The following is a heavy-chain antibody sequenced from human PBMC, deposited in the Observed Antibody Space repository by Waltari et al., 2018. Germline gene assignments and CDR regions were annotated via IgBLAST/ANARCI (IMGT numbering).Heavy chain of an antibody. J-gene: IGHJ4*02. CDR2: MNPNSGNT. CDR1: GYTFTSYD. Sequence: QVQLVQSGAEVKKPGASVKVSCKASGYTFTSYDINWVRQATGQGLEWMGWMNPNSGNTGYAQKFQGRVTISRDNSKNTLYLQMNSLRAEDTAVYYCARPPGVDILTGYLDYWGQGTLVTVSS. CDR3: ARPPGVDILTGYLDY. D-gene: IGHD3-9*01. V-gene: IGHV1-8*01.